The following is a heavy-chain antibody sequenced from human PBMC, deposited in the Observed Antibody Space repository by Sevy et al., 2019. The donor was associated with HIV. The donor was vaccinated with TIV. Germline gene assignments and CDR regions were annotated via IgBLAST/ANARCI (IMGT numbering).Heavy chain of an antibody. CDR3: ARVLHFDAFDI. Sequence: GGSLRLSCAASGFTFSSYAMSWVRQAPGKGLQWVASISGSGGSTNYADSVKGSFTISRDNSKNTLYLQMNSLRAEDTAVYYCARVLHFDAFDIWGQGTMVTVSS. D-gene: IGHD4-4*01. V-gene: IGHV3-23*01. CDR1: GFTFSSYA. CDR2: ISGSGGST. J-gene: IGHJ3*02.